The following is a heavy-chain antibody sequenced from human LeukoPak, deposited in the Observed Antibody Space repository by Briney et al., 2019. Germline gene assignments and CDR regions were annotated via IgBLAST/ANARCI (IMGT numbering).Heavy chain of an antibody. CDR1: GFTFSSYE. CDR3: ARSTRYYYDSSGYSD. V-gene: IGHV3-48*03. J-gene: IGHJ4*02. Sequence: GGSLRLSCAASGFTFSSYEMNWVRQAPGKGLEWVSYISSSGSTIYYADSVKGRFTISRDNAKNSLYLQMNSLRAEDTAVYYCARSTRYYYDSSGYSDWGQGTLVTVSS. CDR2: ISSSGSTI. D-gene: IGHD3-22*01.